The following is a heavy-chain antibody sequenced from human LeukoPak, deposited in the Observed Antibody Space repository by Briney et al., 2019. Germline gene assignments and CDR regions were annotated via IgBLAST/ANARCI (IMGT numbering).Heavy chain of an antibody. CDR1: GGSISSSSSY. V-gene: IGHV4-39*01. CDR3: ASPADYATHYYFAY. J-gene: IGHJ4*02. Sequence: SETLSLTCTVSGGSISSSSSYWGWIRQPPGKGLEWIGSIYYSGSTYYNPSLKSRVTISVDTSKNQFSLKLSSVTAADTAVYYCASPADYATHYYFAYWGQGTLVTVSS. D-gene: IGHD4-17*01. CDR2: IYYSGST.